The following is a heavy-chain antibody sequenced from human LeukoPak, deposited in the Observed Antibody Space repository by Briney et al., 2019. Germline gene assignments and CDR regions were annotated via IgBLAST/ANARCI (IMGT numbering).Heavy chain of an antibody. CDR3: ARGIAVAAFFDY. CDR2: INSDGSST. Sequence: GGSLRLSCAASGFTFSSYWMHWVRQAPGKGLVWVSRINSDGSSTSYADSVKGRFTISRDNAKNTLYLQMNSLRAEDTAVYYCARGIAVAAFFDYWGQGTLVTVSS. D-gene: IGHD6-19*01. CDR1: GFTFSSYW. J-gene: IGHJ4*02. V-gene: IGHV3-74*01.